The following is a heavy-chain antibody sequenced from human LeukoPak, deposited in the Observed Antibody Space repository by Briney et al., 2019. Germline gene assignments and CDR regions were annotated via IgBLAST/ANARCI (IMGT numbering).Heavy chain of an antibody. CDR3: VKWTNYYFAL. CDR1: GFTFSSYW. Sequence: GGSLRLSCAASGFTFSSYWMHWVRQAPGKGLEDVSAISSNGISTFYANSVKGRFTVSRDDSKNTVYLQMGSLRAEDMAVYYCVKWTNYYFALWGRGTLVTVSS. V-gene: IGHV3-64*01. J-gene: IGHJ2*01. D-gene: IGHD2-8*01. CDR2: ISSNGIST.